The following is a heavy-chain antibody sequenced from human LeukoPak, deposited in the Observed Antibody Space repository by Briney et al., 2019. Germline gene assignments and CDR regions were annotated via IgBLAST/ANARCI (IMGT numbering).Heavy chain of an antibody. CDR1: GGSFSGYY. D-gene: IGHD2-2*01. CDR2: INHSGST. CDR3: ARERTRGGHIVVVPAARGQIFDI. V-gene: IGHV4-34*01. Sequence: PSETLSLTCAVYGGSFSGYYWSWIRQPPGEGLEWIGEINHSGSTNYNPSLKSRVTISVDTSKNQFSLKLSSVTAADTAVYYCARERTRGGHIVVVPAARGQIFDIWGQGTMVTVSS. J-gene: IGHJ3*02.